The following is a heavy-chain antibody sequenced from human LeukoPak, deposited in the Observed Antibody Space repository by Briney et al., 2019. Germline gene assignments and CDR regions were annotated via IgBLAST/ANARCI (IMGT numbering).Heavy chain of an antibody. CDR3: ARGPMVGAIDY. Sequence: SVTVSCKASGGTFTSYAISWVRQAPGQGLEWMGGIIPIFGTANYAQKFQGRVTITTDESTSTAYMELSSLRSEDTAVYYCARGPMVGAIDYWGQGTLVTVSS. J-gene: IGHJ4*02. CDR1: GGTFTSYA. D-gene: IGHD1-26*01. V-gene: IGHV1-69*05. CDR2: IIPIFGTA.